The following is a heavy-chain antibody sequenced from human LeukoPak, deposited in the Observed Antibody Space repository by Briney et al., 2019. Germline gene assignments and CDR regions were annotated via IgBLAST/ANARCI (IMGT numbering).Heavy chain of an antibody. D-gene: IGHD3-10*01. Sequence: PGGSLRLSCAASGFTFSRYWVHWVRQAPGKGLVWVSRINSDGSSTTYADSVKGRFTISRDNSKNTLYLQMNSLRAEDTAVYYCARIYYGSGSANPLFDYWGQGTLVTVSS. V-gene: IGHV3-74*01. CDR2: INSDGSST. CDR1: GFTFSRYW. CDR3: ARIYYGSGSANPLFDY. J-gene: IGHJ4*02.